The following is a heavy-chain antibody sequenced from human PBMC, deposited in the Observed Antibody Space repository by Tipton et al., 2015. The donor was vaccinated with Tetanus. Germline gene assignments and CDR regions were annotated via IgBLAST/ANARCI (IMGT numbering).Heavy chain of an antibody. Sequence: TLSLTCTVSGGSISSSYYYWGWIRQPPGKGLEWIGSLDYSGNTYYNSSLMSRVTISVDTSKNQFSLRLNSVTAADTAVYYCARANNDFPKKGPFDYWGQGARVIVSS. CDR1: GGSISSSYYY. V-gene: IGHV4-39*07. D-gene: IGHD3-3*01. J-gene: IGHJ4*02. CDR2: LDYSGNT. CDR3: ARANNDFPKKGPFDY.